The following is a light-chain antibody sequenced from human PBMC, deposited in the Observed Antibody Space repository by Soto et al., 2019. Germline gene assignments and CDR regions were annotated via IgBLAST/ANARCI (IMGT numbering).Light chain of an antibody. Sequence: QSALTQPPSASGTPGQRVAISCSGGSSDIGSNPVNWYLHLPGAAPKLLIYRDNQRPSGVPDRFSGSKSGTSASLTISGLQSEDEADYFCSAWDDNIYGPVFGGGTKLTV. CDR2: RDN. J-gene: IGLJ2*01. CDR3: SAWDDNIYGPV. CDR1: SSDIGSNP. V-gene: IGLV1-44*01.